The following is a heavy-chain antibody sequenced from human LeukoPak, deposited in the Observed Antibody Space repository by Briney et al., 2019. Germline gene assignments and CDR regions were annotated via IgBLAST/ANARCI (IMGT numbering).Heavy chain of an antibody. CDR1: GFTFSSYA. V-gene: IGHV3-30-3*01. D-gene: IGHD5-12*01. CDR2: ISYDGSNK. J-gene: IGHJ4*02. Sequence: GGSLRLSCAASGFTFSSYAMHWVRQAPGKGLEWVAVISYDGSNKYYADSVKGRFTISRDNSKNTLYLQMNSLRAGDTAVYYCAREGYEAYWGQGTLVTVSS. CDR3: AREGYEAY.